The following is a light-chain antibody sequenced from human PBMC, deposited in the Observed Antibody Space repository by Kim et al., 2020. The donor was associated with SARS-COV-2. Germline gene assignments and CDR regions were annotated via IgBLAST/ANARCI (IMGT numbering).Light chain of an antibody. CDR1: SLRSYY. J-gene: IGLJ2*01. Sequence: SSELTQDPAVSVALGQTVRITCQGDSLRSYYASWYQQKPGQAPVLVIYGKNNRPSGIPDRFSVSSSGNTASLTITGAQAEDEADYYCNSRDSSGNHHVVV. CDR3: NSRDSSGNHHVV. V-gene: IGLV3-19*01. CDR2: GKN.